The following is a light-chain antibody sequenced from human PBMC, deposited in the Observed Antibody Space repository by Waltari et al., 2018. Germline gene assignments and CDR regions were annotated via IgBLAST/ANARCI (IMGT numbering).Light chain of an antibody. CDR3: GAWDSSLTAGV. CDR2: ENN. Sequence: QSVLTQPTSVSAAQGQKVTISCSGRSSNIDNINVSWYQQLTGTAPKLLIYENNNRPSGIPDRFSGSKSGTSATLDITGLQTGDEADYYCGAWDSSLTAGVFGGGTKLTVL. V-gene: IGLV1-51*02. J-gene: IGLJ2*01. CDR1: SSNIDNIN.